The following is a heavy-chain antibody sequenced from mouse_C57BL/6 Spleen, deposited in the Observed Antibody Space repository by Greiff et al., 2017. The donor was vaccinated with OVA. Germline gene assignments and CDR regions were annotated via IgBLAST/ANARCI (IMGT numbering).Heavy chain of an antibody. J-gene: IGHJ1*03. CDR1: GFSLTSYA. Sequence: QVQLKESGPGLVAPSQSLSITCTVSGFSLTSYAISWVRQPPGKGLEWLGVIWPGGGTNYNSALKSRLSISKDNSKSQVFLKMNSLQTDDTARYYCARNGITTVVAKDYWYFDVWGTGTTVTVSS. CDR3: ARNGITTVVAKDYWYFDV. D-gene: IGHD1-1*01. V-gene: IGHV2-9-1*01. CDR2: IWPGGGT.